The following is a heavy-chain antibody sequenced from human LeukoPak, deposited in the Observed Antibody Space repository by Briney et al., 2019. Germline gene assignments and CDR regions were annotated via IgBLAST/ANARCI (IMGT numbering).Heavy chain of an antibody. V-gene: IGHV3-30*18. J-gene: IGHJ4*02. CDR3: AKTQTNRYYYFDY. Sequence: SCKVPGYTLSEISVHWVRQAPGKGLEWVAIVSYDGSDKYYADSVKGRFTISRDNSKNTLYLQMNSLRPEDTAVYYCAKTQTNRYYYFDYWGQGTLVTVSS. CDR2: VSYDGSDK. D-gene: IGHD1-26*01. CDR1: GYTLSEIS.